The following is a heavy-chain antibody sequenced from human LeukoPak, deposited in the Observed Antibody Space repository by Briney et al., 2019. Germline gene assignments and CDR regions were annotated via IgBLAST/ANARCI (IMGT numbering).Heavy chain of an antibody. J-gene: IGHJ4*02. CDR2: IRYDGSNK. Sequence: GGSLRLSCAASGFTFSTYGMHWVRQAPGKGLEWVAFIRYDGSNKYYADSVKGRFTISRDNSKNTLYLQMTSLRAEDTAVYYCAKDILGYYYDSSGYYYDYWGQGTLVTVSS. CDR3: AKDILGYYYDSSGYYYDY. CDR1: GFTFSTYG. V-gene: IGHV3-30*02. D-gene: IGHD3-22*01.